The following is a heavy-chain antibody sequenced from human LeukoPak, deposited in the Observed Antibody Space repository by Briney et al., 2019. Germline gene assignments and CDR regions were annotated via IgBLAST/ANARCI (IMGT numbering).Heavy chain of an antibody. CDR3: ARDFKTRGYSDY. CDR2: ISSSISYI. CDR1: GFTFSSYS. V-gene: IGHV3-21*01. D-gene: IGHD5-18*01. J-gene: IGHJ4*02. Sequence: PGGSLRLSCAASGFTFSSYSMNWVRQAPGKVLEWVSSISSSISYIYYADSVKGRFTISRDKAKNSLYLQMNSLRAEDTAVYYCARDFKTRGYSDYWGQGTLVTVSS.